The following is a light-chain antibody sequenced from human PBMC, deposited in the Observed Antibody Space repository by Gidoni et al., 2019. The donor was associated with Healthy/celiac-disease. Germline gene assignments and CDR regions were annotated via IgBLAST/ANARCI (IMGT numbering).Light chain of an antibody. Sequence: QSVLTQPPSVSGAPGQRVTISCTGSSSNTGAGYDVHWSQQLPGTAPKLLLYGNSNRPSGVPDRFSGSKSGTSASLAITGLQAEDEADYYCQSYDSSLSGSVFGGGTKLTVL. CDR2: GNS. V-gene: IGLV1-40*01. J-gene: IGLJ2*01. CDR1: SSNTGAGYD. CDR3: QSYDSSLSGSV.